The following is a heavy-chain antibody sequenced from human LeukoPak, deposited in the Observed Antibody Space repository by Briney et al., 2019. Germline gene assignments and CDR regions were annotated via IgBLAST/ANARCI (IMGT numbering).Heavy chain of an antibody. D-gene: IGHD3-22*01. CDR3: ARPLGYYDSSGHAAFDI. CDR1: GGSISSSNW. Sequence: PSETLSLTCAVSGGSISSSNWWSWVRQPPGKGLEWIGEIYHSGSTNYNPSLKSRVTISVDTSKNQFSLKLSSVTAADTAVYYCARPLGYYDSSGHAAFDIWGQGTMVTVSS. V-gene: IGHV4-4*02. J-gene: IGHJ3*02. CDR2: IYHSGST.